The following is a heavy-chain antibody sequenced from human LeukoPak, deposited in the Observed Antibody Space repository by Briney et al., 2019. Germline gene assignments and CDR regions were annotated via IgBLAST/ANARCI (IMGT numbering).Heavy chain of an antibody. D-gene: IGHD1-14*01. CDR2: IYDSGST. CDR3: AAMRYGRDYYYGMDV. J-gene: IGHJ6*02. V-gene: IGHV4-59*01. CDR1: GGSISTYY. Sequence: SETPSLTCSVSGGSISTYYWSWIRQPPGKGLEWIGYIYDSGSTDSNPSLKSRVTISLDTSKNQFSLKLTSVTAADTAVYYCAAMRYGRDYYYGMDVWGQGTTVTVSS.